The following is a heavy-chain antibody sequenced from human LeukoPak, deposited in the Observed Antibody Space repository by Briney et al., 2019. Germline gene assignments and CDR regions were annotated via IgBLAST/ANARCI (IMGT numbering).Heavy chain of an antibody. V-gene: IGHV1-2*02. CDR1: GYTLTGYY. D-gene: IGHD3-22*01. J-gene: IGHJ6*03. Sequence: ASVKVSCKASGYTLTGYYVHWVRQVPGQGLEWMGWVNPKSGGTKYAQIFEGRVTMTSDTSISTSYMELSSLRSEDTAVYYCAREYYDSSGYYKNYYYYYMDVWGKGTTVTVSS. CDR3: AREYYDSSGYYKNYYYYYMDV. CDR2: VNPKSGGT.